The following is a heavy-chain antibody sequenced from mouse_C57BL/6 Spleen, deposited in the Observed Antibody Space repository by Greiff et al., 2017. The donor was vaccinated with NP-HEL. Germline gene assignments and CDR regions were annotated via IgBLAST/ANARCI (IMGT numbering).Heavy chain of an antibody. J-gene: IGHJ1*03. CDR1: GYTFISYW. CDR3: AGRGPSSYWYFDV. CDR2: IYPSDSAT. Sequence: VQLQQPGAELVRPGSSVKLSCKASGYTFISYWMDWVKQRPGQGLEWIGNIYPSDSATHYNQKFKDKATLTVDKSSSTAYMQLSSLTSEDSAVYYCAGRGPSSYWYFDVWGTGTTVTVSS. V-gene: IGHV1-61*01. D-gene: IGHD2-10*02.